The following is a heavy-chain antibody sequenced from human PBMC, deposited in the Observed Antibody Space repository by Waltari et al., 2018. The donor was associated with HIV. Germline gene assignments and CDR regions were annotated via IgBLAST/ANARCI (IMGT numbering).Heavy chain of an antibody. CDR1: GGSVSRGGSS. J-gene: IGHJ5*01. V-gene: IGHV4-61*08. CDR3: ARGLEYDFWSNYHNTFES. CDR2: IYYSGST. D-gene: IGHD3-3*01. Sequence: QMQLQESGPGLVKPSETLSLTCAVPGGSVSRGGSSWSWTRQPPGKGLEWIGYIYYSGSTNYNPALKSRVIISIDTSKNQFSLKLNSVTAADTAVYYCARGLEYDFWSNYHNTFESWGQGTLVTVSS.